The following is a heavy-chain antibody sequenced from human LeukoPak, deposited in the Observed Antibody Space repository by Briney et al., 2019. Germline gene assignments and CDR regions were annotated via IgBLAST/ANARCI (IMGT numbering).Heavy chain of an antibody. Sequence: PGGSLRLSCAASGFNFVNTWMHWVRQAPGKGLVWVARIKNDGSGIIYADSVEGRFTISRDNARNTVYLQMNSLRAEDTAVYYCARGLRQSLDIVVVAAARYYYYYMDVWGKGTTVTVSS. J-gene: IGHJ6*03. V-gene: IGHV3-74*01. D-gene: IGHD2-15*01. CDR2: IKNDGSGI. CDR1: GFNFVNTW. CDR3: ARGLRQSLDIVVVAAARYYYYYMDV.